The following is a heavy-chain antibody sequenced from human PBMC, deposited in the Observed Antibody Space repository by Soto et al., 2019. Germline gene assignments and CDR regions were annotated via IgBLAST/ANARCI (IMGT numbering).Heavy chain of an antibody. J-gene: IGHJ4*02. CDR2: IYYSGNT. Sequence: SETLSLTFTVSGGSINTYYWSWIRQPPGRGLEWIGYIYYSGNTYYNPSLKSRVAISVDTSKNQFSLKLSSVIAADTAVYYCSRSMTGASGIYAYWCQGTLVTVSS. D-gene: IGHD3-16*01. V-gene: IGHV4-59*01. CDR3: SRSMTGASGIYAY. CDR1: GGSINTYY.